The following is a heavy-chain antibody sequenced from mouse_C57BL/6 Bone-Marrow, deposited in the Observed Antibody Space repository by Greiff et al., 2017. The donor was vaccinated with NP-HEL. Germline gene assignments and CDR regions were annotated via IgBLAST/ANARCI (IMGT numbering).Heavy chain of an antibody. CDR2: IHPNSGST. V-gene: IGHV1-64*01. CDR3: ARRGPIYYYGSSPFAY. J-gene: IGHJ2*01. D-gene: IGHD1-1*01. Sequence: QVQLQQPGAELVKPGASVKLSCKASGYTFTSYWMHWVKQRPGQGLEWIGMIHPNSGSTNYNEKFKSKATLTVDKSSSTAYMQLSSLTSEDSAVYYCARRGPIYYYGSSPFAYWGQGTTLTVSS. CDR1: GYTFTSYW.